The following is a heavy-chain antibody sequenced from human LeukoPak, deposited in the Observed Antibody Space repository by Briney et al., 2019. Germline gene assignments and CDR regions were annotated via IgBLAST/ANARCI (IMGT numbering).Heavy chain of an antibody. D-gene: IGHD3-10*01. CDR1: GGSISSSNW. CDR3: ASWPHGSGSYRWFDP. CDR2: IYHSGST. Sequence: SETLSLTCTVSGGSISSSNWWSWVRQPPGKGLEWIGEIYHSGSTNYNPSLKSRVTISVDKSKNQFSLKLSSVTAADTAVYYCASWPHGSGSYRWFDPWGQGTLVTVSS. J-gene: IGHJ5*02. V-gene: IGHV4-4*02.